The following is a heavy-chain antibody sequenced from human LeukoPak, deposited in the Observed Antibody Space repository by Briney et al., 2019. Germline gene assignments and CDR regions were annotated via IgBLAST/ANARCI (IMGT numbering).Heavy chain of an antibody. CDR2: IKQDGSEK. J-gene: IGHJ6*02. V-gene: IGHV3-7*03. CDR3: AKPAGYRPMVRNGDPYYYYGMDV. Sequence: GGSLRLSCAASGFTFSSYWMSWVRQAPGKGLEWVANIKQDGSEKYYVDSVKGRITISRDNAKNSLYLQMNSLRAEDTAVYYCAKPAGYRPMVRNGDPYYYYGMDVWGQGTTVTVSS. CDR1: GFTFSSYW. D-gene: IGHD3-10*01.